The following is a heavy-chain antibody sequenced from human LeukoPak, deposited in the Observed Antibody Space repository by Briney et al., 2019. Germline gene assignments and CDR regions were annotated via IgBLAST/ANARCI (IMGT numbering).Heavy chain of an antibody. Sequence: ASVTVSCKASGYTFTSYDINWVRQATGQGLEWMGWMNPNSGNTGYAQKFQGRVTMTRNTSISTAYMELSSLRSEDTAVYYCARGNRIAAAGTFIYYFDYWGQGTLVTVSS. V-gene: IGHV1-8*01. CDR1: GYTFTSYD. CDR2: MNPNSGNT. D-gene: IGHD6-13*01. CDR3: ARGNRIAAAGTFIYYFDY. J-gene: IGHJ4*02.